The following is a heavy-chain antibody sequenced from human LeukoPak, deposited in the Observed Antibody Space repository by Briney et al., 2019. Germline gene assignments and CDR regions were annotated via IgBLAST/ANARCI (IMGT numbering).Heavy chain of an antibody. J-gene: IGHJ6*04. CDR2: INHSGST. CDR3: ARYNKGITMVRAPTWFDP. CDR1: GGSFSGYY. D-gene: IGHD3-10*01. V-gene: IGHV4-34*01. Sequence: KASETLSLTCAVYGGSFSGYYWSWIRQPPGKGLEWIGEINHSGSTNYNPSLKSRVTISVDTSKNQFSLKLSSVTAADTAVYYCARYNKGITMVRAPTWFDPWGKGTTVTISS.